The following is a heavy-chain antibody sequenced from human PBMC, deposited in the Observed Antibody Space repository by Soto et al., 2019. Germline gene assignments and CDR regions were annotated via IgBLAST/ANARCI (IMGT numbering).Heavy chain of an antibody. V-gene: IGHV5-51*01. Sequence: YWSWIRQPPGKGLEWMGIIYPGDSDTRYSPSFQGQVTISADKSISTAYLQWSSLKASDTAMYYCARGAPAVAGKFDIWGQGAMVTVSS. D-gene: IGHD6-19*01. J-gene: IGHJ3*02. CDR2: IYPGDSDT. CDR3: ARGAPAVAGKFDI. CDR1: YW.